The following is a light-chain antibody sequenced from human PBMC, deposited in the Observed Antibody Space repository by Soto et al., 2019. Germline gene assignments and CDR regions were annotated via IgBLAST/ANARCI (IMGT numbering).Light chain of an antibody. CDR3: QQSYNTPLT. J-gene: IGKJ2*01. V-gene: IGKV1-39*01. CDR2: SAS. Sequence: DIQMTQSPSSLSASVGDRVTITCRASQSISSHLNWYQQKPGKPPKLLIYSASSFPSGAPSRFSGSGSGTDYTLTISSLQPEDFPTYYCQQSYNTPLTFGQGTKLEIK. CDR1: QSISSH.